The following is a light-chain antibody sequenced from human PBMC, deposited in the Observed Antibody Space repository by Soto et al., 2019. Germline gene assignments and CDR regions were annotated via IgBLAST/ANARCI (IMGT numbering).Light chain of an antibody. V-gene: IGLV2-14*03. Sequence: QRVLTHAASGTGAAVESVTISCTGTIDDIGAYDYVSWYQQRPGSAPQLIIYDVNNRPSGTSHRFSGSKSVHTAYLTISGLQSDDEATYHCSSYTSTYCCVFGTGTKVTVL. CDR1: IDDIGAYDY. CDR3: SSYTSTYCCV. J-gene: IGLJ1*01. CDR2: DVN.